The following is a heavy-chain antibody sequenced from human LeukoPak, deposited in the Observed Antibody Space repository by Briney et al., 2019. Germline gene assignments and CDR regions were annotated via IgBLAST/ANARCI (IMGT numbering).Heavy chain of an antibody. CDR1: GFTFSSYA. D-gene: IGHD3-10*01. CDR2: ISSNGGST. Sequence: GGSLRLSCSASGFTFSSYAMHWVRQAPGKGLEYVSAISSNGGSTYYADSVKGRFTISRDNSKNTLYLQMSSLRAEDTAVYYCVKDSRGVLWFGELNWFDPWGQGTLSPSPQ. V-gene: IGHV3-64D*06. J-gene: IGHJ5*02. CDR3: VKDSRGVLWFGELNWFDP.